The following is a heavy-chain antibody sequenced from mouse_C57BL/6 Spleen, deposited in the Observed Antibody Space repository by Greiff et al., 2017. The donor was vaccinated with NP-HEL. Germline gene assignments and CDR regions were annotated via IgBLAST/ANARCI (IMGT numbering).Heavy chain of an antibody. CDR2: INPSTGGT. D-gene: IGHD2-3*01. J-gene: IGHJ4*01. CDR3: ARRWGSYAMDY. V-gene: IGHV1-42*01. Sequence: VQLQQSGPELVKPGASVKISCKASGYSFTGYYMNWVKQSPGKSLEWIGEINPSTGGTTYNQKFKAKATLTVDKSSSTAYMQLKSLTSEDSAVYYCARRWGSYAMDYWGQGTSVTVSS. CDR1: GYSFTGYY.